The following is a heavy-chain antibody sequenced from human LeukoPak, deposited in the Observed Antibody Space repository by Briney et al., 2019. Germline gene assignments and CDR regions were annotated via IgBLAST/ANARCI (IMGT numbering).Heavy chain of an antibody. Sequence: GGSLRLSCAASGFTFRNFVMSWVRQAPGKGLEWVSGISGGGVSTYYADSVKGRFTISRDNSKNTLYLQMDSLTAEDTAAYYCAKRTTTVTTIDYWGQGTLVTVSS. CDR1: GFTFRNFV. D-gene: IGHD4-17*01. CDR2: ISGGGVST. V-gene: IGHV3-23*01. J-gene: IGHJ4*02. CDR3: AKRTTTVTTIDY.